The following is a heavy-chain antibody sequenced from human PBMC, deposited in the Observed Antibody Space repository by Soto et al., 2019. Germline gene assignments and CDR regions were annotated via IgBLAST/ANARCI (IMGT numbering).Heavy chain of an antibody. CDR1: GFTFDDYA. Sequence: GGSLRLSCAASGFTFDDYAMHWVRQAPGKGLEWVSGISWNSGSIGYADSVKGRFTISRDNAKNSLYLQMNSLRAEDTALYYCAKDVTGTTYYYYYMDVWGKGTTVTVSS. D-gene: IGHD1-7*01. J-gene: IGHJ6*03. CDR2: ISWNSGSI. V-gene: IGHV3-9*01. CDR3: AKDVTGTTYYYYYMDV.